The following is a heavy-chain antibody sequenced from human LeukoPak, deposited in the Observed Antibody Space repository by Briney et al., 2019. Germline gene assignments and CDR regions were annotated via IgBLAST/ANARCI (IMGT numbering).Heavy chain of an antibody. CDR1: GGSFSGYY. D-gene: IGHD3-10*01. CDR3: AGGTRPITMVRNMIWVSGEYCQH. J-gene: IGHJ1*01. V-gene: IGHV4-34*01. CDR2: INHSGST. Sequence: SETLSLTCAVYGGSFSGYYWSWIRTPPGKGLEWIGEINHSGSTNYNPSLKSRVTISVDTSKNQFSLKLSSVTAADTAVYYCAGGTRPITMVRNMIWVSGEYCQHWGQGTLVTVSS.